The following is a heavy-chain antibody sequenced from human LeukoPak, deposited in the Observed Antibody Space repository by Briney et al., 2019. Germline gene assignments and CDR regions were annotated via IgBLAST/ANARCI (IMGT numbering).Heavy chain of an antibody. V-gene: IGHV4-59*01. Sequence: SETLSLTCTVSGGSISSYYWSWIRQPPGKGLEWIGYIHYSGSTNYNPSLKSRVTISVDTSKNQFSLKLSSVTAADTAVYYCARVGGDYDFWSGYGSRAPYYMDVGGKGATVTVSS. CDR2: IHYSGST. CDR1: GGSISSYY. J-gene: IGHJ6*03. CDR3: ARVGGDYDFWSGYGSRAPYYMDV. D-gene: IGHD3-3*01.